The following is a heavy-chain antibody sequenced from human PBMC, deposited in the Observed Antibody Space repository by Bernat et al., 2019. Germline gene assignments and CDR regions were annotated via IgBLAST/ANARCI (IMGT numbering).Heavy chain of an antibody. CDR1: GFTFDDYA. D-gene: IGHD3-10*01. CDR3: AKGLDYYGSGSYSY. J-gene: IGHJ4*02. Sequence: EVQLVESGGGLVQPGRSLRLSCAASGFTFDDYAMHWVRQAPGKGLEWVSGISWNSGSIGYADSVTGRFTISRDNAKNSLYLQMNSLRAEDTALYGCAKGLDYYGSGSYSYWGQGTLVTVSS. V-gene: IGHV3-9*01. CDR2: ISWNSGSI.